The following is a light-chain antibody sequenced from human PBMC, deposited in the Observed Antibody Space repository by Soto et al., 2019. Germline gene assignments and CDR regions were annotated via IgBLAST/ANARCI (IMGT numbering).Light chain of an antibody. J-gene: IGKJ1*01. V-gene: IGKV1-5*03. CDR3: QQYNSYSRT. Sequence: DIQVTQSPPTLSASVGDRVTITCRASQSISSWLAWYQQKPGKAPKLLIYKASSLESGVPSRFSGSGSGTEFTLTISSLQPDDFATYYCQQYNSYSRTFGQGAKVDNK. CDR2: KAS. CDR1: QSISSW.